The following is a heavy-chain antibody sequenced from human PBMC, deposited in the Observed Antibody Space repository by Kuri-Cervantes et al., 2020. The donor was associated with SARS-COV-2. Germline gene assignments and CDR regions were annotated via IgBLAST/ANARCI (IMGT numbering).Heavy chain of an antibody. V-gene: IGHV4-34*01. J-gene: IGHJ4*02. CDR2: INHSGST. D-gene: IGHD5-12*01. CDR1: GGSFSGYY. Sequence: GSLRLSCAVYGGSFSGYYWSWICQPPGKGLEWVGEINHSGSTNYNPSLKSRVTISVDTSKNQFSLKLSSVTAADTAVYYCARGGGGYILRAKYFDYWGQGTLVTVSS. CDR3: ARGGGGYILRAKYFDY.